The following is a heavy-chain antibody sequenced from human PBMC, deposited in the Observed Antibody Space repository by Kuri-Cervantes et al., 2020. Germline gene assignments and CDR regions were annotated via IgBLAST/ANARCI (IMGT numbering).Heavy chain of an antibody. D-gene: IGHD3-9*01. CDR1: GFTVSSNY. V-gene: IGHV3-66*01. J-gene: IGHJ6*02. CDR3: ARDSEYFDWLLPARYYYGMDV. Sequence: GESLKISCAASGFTVSSNYMSWVRQAPGKGLEWVSVIYSGGSTYYADSVKGRFTISRDNSKNTLYLQMNSLRAEDTAVYYCARDSEYFDWLLPARYYYGMDVWGQGTTVTVSS. CDR2: IYSGGST.